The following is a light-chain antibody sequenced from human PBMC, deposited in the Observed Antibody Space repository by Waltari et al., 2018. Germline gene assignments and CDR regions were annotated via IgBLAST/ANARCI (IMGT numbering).Light chain of an antibody. CDR2: AAS. V-gene: IGKV1D-16*01. J-gene: IGKJ3*01. CDR3: QQYNTYPFT. Sequence: DIQLTHAPSSLSAPVGARVTITCRASQDIGNWLAWYQQKPEKAPKSLISAASSLQSGVPSRFSGSGSGTHFTLTISSLQPEDFATYYCQQYNTYPFTFGPGTKVDIK. CDR1: QDIGNW.